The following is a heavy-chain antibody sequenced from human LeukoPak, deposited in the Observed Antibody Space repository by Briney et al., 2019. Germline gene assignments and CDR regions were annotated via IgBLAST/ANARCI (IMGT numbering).Heavy chain of an antibody. V-gene: IGHV1-69*13. CDR3: ARDRDGDYGLFDY. Sequence: ASVKVSCKASGGTFSSYAISWVRQAPGQGLEWMGGIIPIFGTANYAQKFQGRVTITADESTSTAYMELSSLRSEDTAVYYCARDRDGDYGLFDYWGQGTLVTVSS. CDR1: GGTFSSYA. D-gene: IGHD4-17*01. CDR2: IIPIFGTA. J-gene: IGHJ4*02.